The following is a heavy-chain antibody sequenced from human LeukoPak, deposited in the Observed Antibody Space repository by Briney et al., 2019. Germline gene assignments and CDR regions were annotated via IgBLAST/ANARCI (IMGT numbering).Heavy chain of an antibody. D-gene: IGHD3-16*01. CDR2: IYYSGST. V-gene: IGHV4-34*01. CDR3: ARLYVYYYYMDV. Sequence: SETLSLTCAAYGGSFSGYYWSWIRQPPGKGLEWIGSIYYSGSTYYNPSLKSRVTISVDTSKNQFSLKLSSVTAADTAVYYCARLYVYYYYMDVWGKGTTVTVSS. J-gene: IGHJ6*03. CDR1: GGSFSGYY.